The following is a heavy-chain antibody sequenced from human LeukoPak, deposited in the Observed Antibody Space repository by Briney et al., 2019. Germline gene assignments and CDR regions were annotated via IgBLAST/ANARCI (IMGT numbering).Heavy chain of an antibody. D-gene: IGHD5-24*01. CDR1: GGSFNSYY. CDR3: ARLGWDYYGLDV. CDR2: IYYSGST. Sequence: SETLSLTCTVSGGSFNSYYWSWIRQPPGKGLEWIGYIYYSGSTNYNPSLKSRVTISRDTSNNQFSLKLSSVTAADTAVYYCARLGWDYYGLDVWGQGTTVTVSS. J-gene: IGHJ6*02. V-gene: IGHV4-59*08.